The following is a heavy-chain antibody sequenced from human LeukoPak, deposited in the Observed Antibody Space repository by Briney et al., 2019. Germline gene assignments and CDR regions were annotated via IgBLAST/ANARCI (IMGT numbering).Heavy chain of an antibody. CDR1: GFTFSSYS. J-gene: IGHJ5*02. CDR3: AREQRWPTDWFDP. Sequence: GGSLRLSCAASGFTFSSYSMNWVRQAPGKGLEWVSSISSSSSYIYYADSVKGRFTISRDNAKNSLYLQMNSLRAEDTAVYYCAREQRWPTDWFDPWGQGTLVTVSS. D-gene: IGHD2-15*01. CDR2: ISSSSSYI. V-gene: IGHV3-21*01.